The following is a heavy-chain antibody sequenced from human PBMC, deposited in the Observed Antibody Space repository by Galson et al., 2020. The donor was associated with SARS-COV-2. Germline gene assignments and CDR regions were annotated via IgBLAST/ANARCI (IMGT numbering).Heavy chain of an antibody. CDR1: GFTFSSSA. D-gene: IGHD3-10*01. J-gene: IGHJ4*02. Sequence: GGSLRLSCAASGFTFSSSAMHWVRQAPGNGLKWVALLPYDGSNKYYADSVKGRCTISRDNSKNTLYLQMNSLRAEDTAVYYCASLITMVRGVINSWGQGTLVTVSS. CDR3: ASLITMVRGVINS. CDR2: LPYDGSNK. V-gene: IGHV3-30*04.